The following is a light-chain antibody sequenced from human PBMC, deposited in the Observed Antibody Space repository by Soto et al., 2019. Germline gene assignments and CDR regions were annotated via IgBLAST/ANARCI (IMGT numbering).Light chain of an antibody. V-gene: IGKV3-11*01. CDR2: DIS. CDR3: QQSNASPRNT. Sequence: EIVLTQFPATLSLSPGDRATLSCRASQSVPSYLAWYQQKPGQAPRLLVYDISNRATGIPARFTGSGSGTDFTLPISSLEPEDSAVYYCQQSNASPRNTFGQGTKLQI. J-gene: IGKJ2*01. CDR1: QSVPSY.